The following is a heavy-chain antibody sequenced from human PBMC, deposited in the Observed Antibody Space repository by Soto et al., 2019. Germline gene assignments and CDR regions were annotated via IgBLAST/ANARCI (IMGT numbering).Heavy chain of an antibody. D-gene: IGHD3-3*01. Sequence: QVPLQESGPGLVKPSETLSLTCTVSGGSISSYYWSWIRQPPGKGLEWIGYIYYSGSTNYNPSLKSRVTLSVDTSKNQFSLRLSSLTAADTAVYYCARGRPDLITIFGVVIIGPFDYWGQGTLVTVSS. CDR2: IYYSGST. V-gene: IGHV4-59*01. CDR3: ARGRPDLITIFGVVIIGPFDY. CDR1: GGSISSYY. J-gene: IGHJ4*02.